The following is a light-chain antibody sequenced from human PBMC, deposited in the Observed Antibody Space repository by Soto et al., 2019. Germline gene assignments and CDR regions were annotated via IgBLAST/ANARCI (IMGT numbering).Light chain of an antibody. CDR2: LNSDGSH. CDR3: QTWGTGDVV. Sequence: QLVLTQSPSASASLGASVKLTCTLSSGHGAYAIAWHQQQPEKGPRYLMKLNSDGSHSKGDGIPDRFSGSSSGAERYLTISSLQSEDEADYYCQTWGTGDVVFGGGTKVTVL. J-gene: IGLJ2*01. V-gene: IGLV4-69*01. CDR1: SGHGAYA.